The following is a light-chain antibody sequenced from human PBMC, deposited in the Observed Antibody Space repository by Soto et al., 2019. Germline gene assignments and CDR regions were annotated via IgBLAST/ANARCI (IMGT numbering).Light chain of an antibody. J-gene: IGKJ4*01. CDR1: QGISSA. V-gene: IGKV1D-13*01. CDR3: QKFNNYPLT. Sequence: AIQLTQSPSSLSAAVGDRVTVTCRASQGISSALAWYQQKPGRAPKLLIYDASNLEGGVPSRFSGRGSETDFALTISSLQPEDFATYYCQKFNNYPLTFGGGTKVEIK. CDR2: DAS.